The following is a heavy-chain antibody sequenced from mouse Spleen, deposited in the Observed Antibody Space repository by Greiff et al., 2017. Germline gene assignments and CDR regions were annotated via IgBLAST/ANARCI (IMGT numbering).Heavy chain of an antibody. V-gene: IGHV1-69*01. CDR2: IDPSDSYT. Sequence: QVQLQQPGAELVMPGASVKLSCKASGYTFTSYWMHWVKQRPGQGLEWIGEIDPSDSYTNYNQKFKGKATLTVDKSSSTAYMQLSSLTSEDSAVYYCARGRLRGALDSWGQGTTLTVSS. D-gene: IGHD2-4*01. CDR1: GYTFTSYW. CDR3: ARGRLRGALDS. J-gene: IGHJ2*01.